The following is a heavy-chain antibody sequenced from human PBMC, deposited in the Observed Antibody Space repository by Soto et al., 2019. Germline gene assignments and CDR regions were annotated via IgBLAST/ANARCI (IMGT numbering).Heavy chain of an antibody. CDR2: FDPEDGET. CDR1: GYTLTELS. Sequence: ASVKVSCKVSGYTLTELSMHWVRQAPGKGLEWMGGFDPEDGETIYAQKFQGRVTMTEDTSTDTAYMELSSLRSEDTAVYYCATRASIIAVAGTGEPYYYYGMDVWGQGTTVTVSS. J-gene: IGHJ6*02. D-gene: IGHD6-19*01. CDR3: ATRASIIAVAGTGEPYYYYGMDV. V-gene: IGHV1-24*01.